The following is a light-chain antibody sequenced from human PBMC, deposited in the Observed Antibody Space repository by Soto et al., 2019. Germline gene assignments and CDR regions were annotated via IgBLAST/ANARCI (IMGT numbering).Light chain of an antibody. Sequence: QSVLTQPASVSGSPGQSITISCTGTSSDVGGYDYVSWYQQHPGKAPKLLIYDVSNRPSGVSTRFSGSESGNTASLTISGLQAEDEGDYYCTSYTARRLYVFGSGTKVPS. CDR3: TSYTARRLYV. V-gene: IGLV2-14*03. J-gene: IGLJ1*01. CDR2: DVS. CDR1: SSDVGGYDY.